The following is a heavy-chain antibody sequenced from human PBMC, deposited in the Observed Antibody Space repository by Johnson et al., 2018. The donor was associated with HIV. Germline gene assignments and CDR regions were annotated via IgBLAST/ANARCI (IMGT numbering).Heavy chain of an antibody. D-gene: IGHD1-26*01. CDR2: IKSKTDGGTT. CDR3: ATSGSHFAFDI. CDR1: GFTFSNAW. V-gene: IGHV3-15*01. Sequence: EVQLVESGGGLVKPGGSLRLSCAASGFTFSNAWMNWVRQAPGKGLEWIGRIKSKTDGGTTDYGAPVKGRFTISRDDSKNTLYLQMSSLRAEDTAVYYCATSGSHFAFDIWGQGTMVTVSS. J-gene: IGHJ3*02.